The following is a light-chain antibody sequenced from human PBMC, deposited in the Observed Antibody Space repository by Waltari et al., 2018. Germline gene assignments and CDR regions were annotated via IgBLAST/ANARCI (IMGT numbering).Light chain of an antibody. Sequence: QLVLTHSPSASASLGASVKLTCTLSSGHRTTIIAWLQQQPEKGPRFLMNVKSDGSHNKGVGIPDRFSGSSSGAERYLTISSLQSEDEADYYCQTGGHGTWVFGGGTRLTVL. CDR1: SGHRTTI. J-gene: IGLJ3*02. CDR2: VKSDGSH. V-gene: IGLV4-69*01. CDR3: QTGGHGTWV.